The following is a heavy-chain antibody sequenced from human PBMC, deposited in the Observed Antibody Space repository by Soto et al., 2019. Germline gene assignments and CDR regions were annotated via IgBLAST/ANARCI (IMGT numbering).Heavy chain of an antibody. D-gene: IGHD3-22*01. J-gene: IGHJ5*02. Sequence: QLQLQESGPGLVKPSETLSLTCTVSGGSISSSSYYWGWIRQPPGKGLEWIGSIYYSGSTYYNPSLKGRVTISVDTSKNQFSLKLSSVTAADTAVYYCARGTYYYDSTGNWFDPWGQGTLVTVSS. CDR3: ARGTYYYDSTGNWFDP. CDR1: GGSISSSSYY. CDR2: IYYSGST. V-gene: IGHV4-39*01.